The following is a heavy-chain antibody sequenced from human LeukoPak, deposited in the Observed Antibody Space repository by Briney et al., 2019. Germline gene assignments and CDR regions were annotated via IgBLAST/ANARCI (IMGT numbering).Heavy chain of an antibody. CDR2: IYYSGST. V-gene: IGHV4-59*11. CDR1: GGPISSHY. CDR3: ARVSYYCSSTSCYSEFDP. D-gene: IGHD2-2*01. Sequence: SETLSLTCTVSGGPISSHYWSWIRQPPGKGLEWIGYIYYSGSTNYNPSLKSRVTISVDTSKNQFSLKLSSVTAADTAVYYCARVSYYCSSTSCYSEFDPWGQGTLVTVSS. J-gene: IGHJ5*02.